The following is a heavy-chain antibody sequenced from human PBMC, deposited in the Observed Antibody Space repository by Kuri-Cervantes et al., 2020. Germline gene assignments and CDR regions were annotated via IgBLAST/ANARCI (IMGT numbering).Heavy chain of an antibody. D-gene: IGHD3-22*01. V-gene: IGHV3-23*01. Sequence: GGSLRLSCAASGFTFSSYAMSWVRQAPGKGLERVSAISGSGGSTYYADSVKGRFTISRENAKNSLYLQMNSLRAGDTAVYYCARQAGYDSSGYYLNYFDYWGQGTLVTVSS. CDR3: ARQAGYDSSGYYLNYFDY. CDR1: GFTFSSYA. CDR2: ISGSGGST. J-gene: IGHJ4*02.